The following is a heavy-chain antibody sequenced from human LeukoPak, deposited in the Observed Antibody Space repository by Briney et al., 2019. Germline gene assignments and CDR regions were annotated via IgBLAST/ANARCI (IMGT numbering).Heavy chain of an antibody. V-gene: IGHV5-51*01. CDR1: EYTFTSYW. J-gene: IGHJ4*02. D-gene: IGHD1-26*01. CDR3: ARGSVYSGSGGGFDS. CDR2: IHPGDSDT. Sequence: GGSLKISCKGSEYTFTSYWIGWVRQMPGKDLEWMGIIHPGDSDTRYSPSFQGQVTISVDRSTSTAYLHWSSLKASDTAMYYCARGSVYSGSGGGFDSWGQGTLVTVSS.